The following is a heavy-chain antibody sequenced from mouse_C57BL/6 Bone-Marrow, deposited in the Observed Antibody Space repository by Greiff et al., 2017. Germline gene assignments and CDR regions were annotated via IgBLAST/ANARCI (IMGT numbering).Heavy chain of an antibody. V-gene: IGHV5-9*01. CDR1: GFTFSSYT. D-gene: IGHD1-1*01. CDR3: ARHAPLYYYGSSPFAY. Sequence: EVKLVESGGGLVKPGGSLTLSCAASGFTFSSYTMSWVRQTPEKRLEWVATISGGGGNTYYPDSVKGRFTISSDHAKNTLFLQMSSLRSEYTALYYCARHAPLYYYGSSPFAYWGQGTLVTVSA. J-gene: IGHJ3*01. CDR2: ISGGGGNT.